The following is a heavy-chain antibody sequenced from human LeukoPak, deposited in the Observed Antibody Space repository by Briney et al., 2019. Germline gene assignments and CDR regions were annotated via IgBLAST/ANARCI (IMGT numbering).Heavy chain of an antibody. CDR3: TRDRSYSDFDY. CDR1: GFRFSDHT. J-gene: IGHJ4*02. Sequence: GGSLRLSCAASGFRFSDHTMNWVRQAPGKGLEWVSSIGGTNGAIFYADSVKGRFTISRDNVENSLSLQMNSLIAEDTAVYYCTRDRSYSDFDYWGQGTLVTVSS. D-gene: IGHD3-10*01. CDR2: IGGTNGAI. V-gene: IGHV3-21*01.